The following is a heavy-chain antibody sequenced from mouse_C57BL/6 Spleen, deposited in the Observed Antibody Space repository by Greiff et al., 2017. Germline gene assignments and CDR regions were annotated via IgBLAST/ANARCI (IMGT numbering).Heavy chain of an antibody. J-gene: IGHJ2*01. Sequence: QVQLQQPGAELVRPGSSVKLSCQASGYTFTSYWMDCVKQRPGQGLEWIGNIYPSDSETHYNQKFKDKATLTVDKSSSTAYMQLSSLTSEDSAVYYCARDDGHYFDYWGQGTTLTVSS. CDR1: GYTFTSYW. V-gene: IGHV1-61*01. CDR3: ARDDGHYFDY. CDR2: IYPSDSET. D-gene: IGHD2-3*01.